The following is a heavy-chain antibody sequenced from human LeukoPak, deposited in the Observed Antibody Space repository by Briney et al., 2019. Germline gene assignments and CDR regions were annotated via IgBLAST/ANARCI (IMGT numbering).Heavy chain of an antibody. J-gene: IGHJ4*02. CDR2: IKQDGSEK. V-gene: IGHV3-7*01. CDR1: GFTFSSYW. Sequence: RALRLSCAASGFTFSSYWMSWVGQAPGKGLEWVANIKQDGSEKYYVDSVKGRFTISRDNAKNSLYLQMNSLRAEDTAVYYCARDLYSSGCFDYWGQGTLVTVSS. D-gene: IGHD6-19*01. CDR3: ARDLYSSGCFDY.